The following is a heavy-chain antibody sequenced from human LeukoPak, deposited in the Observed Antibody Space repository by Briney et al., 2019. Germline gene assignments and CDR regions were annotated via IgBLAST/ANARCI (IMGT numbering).Heavy chain of an antibody. Sequence: GGSLRLSCAASGFTFSSYSMNWVRQAPGKGLEWVSSISSSSSYIYYADSVKGRFTIARDNDKNSLYLQMNSLRAEDTAVYYCARIGRDAFDIWGQGTMVTVSS. V-gene: IGHV3-21*01. CDR2: ISSSSSYI. J-gene: IGHJ3*02. CDR3: ARIGRDAFDI. CDR1: GFTFSSYS.